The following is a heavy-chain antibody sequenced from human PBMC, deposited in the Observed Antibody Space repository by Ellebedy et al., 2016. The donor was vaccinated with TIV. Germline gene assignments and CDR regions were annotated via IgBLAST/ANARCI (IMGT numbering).Heavy chain of an antibody. CDR3: ARDLKVRGVYGMDV. Sequence: GESLKISCAASGFTFSSYSMNWVRQAPGKGLEWVSSISSTSSYIYYPDSVKGRFTISRDNAKNSLYLQMKSLRAEDTAVYYCARDLKVRGVYGMDVWGQGTTVTVSS. D-gene: IGHD3-10*01. V-gene: IGHV3-21*01. CDR1: GFTFSSYS. J-gene: IGHJ6*02. CDR2: ISSTSSYI.